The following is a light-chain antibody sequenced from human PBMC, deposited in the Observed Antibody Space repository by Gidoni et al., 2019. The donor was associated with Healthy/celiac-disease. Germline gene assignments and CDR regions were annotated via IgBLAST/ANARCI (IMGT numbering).Light chain of an antibody. V-gene: IGKV1-33*01. Sequence: DIQMTLSPSSLSASVGDRVTIPCQASQDISNYLNWYQQKPGKAPKLLIYDASNLETGVPSRFSGSGSGTDFTFTISSLQPEDIATYYCQQYDNLPLTFGGGTKVEIK. CDR1: QDISNY. J-gene: IGKJ4*01. CDR2: DAS. CDR3: QQYDNLPLT.